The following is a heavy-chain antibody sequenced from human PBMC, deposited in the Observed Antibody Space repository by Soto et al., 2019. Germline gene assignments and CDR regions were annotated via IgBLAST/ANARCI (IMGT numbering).Heavy chain of an antibody. V-gene: IGHV1-69*02. CDR3: ATSYGSGYRAFDY. J-gene: IGHJ4*02. D-gene: IGHD3-10*01. CDR1: GYTFSFYT. Sequence: QVQLVQSGAELKKPGSSVKVSCKASGYTFSFYTINWVRQAPGLGLEWMGRVNPILSMSNYAQKFQGRVTMTADKSTSTAYMELRSLRSEDTAFYYCATSYGSGYRAFDYWGQGALFTVSS. CDR2: VNPILSMS.